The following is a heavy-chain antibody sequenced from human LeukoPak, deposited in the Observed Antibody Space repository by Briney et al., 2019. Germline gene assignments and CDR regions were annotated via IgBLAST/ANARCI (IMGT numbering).Heavy chain of an antibody. J-gene: IGHJ4*02. CDR1: GFTFSSYV. D-gene: IGHD6-13*01. Sequence: GGSLRLSCAASGFTFSSYVMHWVRQAPGKGLEYVSAISSNGGSTYYANSVKGRFTISRDNSKNTLYLQMNSLRAEDTAVYYCAKERVTGYSTTWYLRGFDYWGQGTLVTVSS. CDR3: AKERVTGYSTTWYLRGFDY. V-gene: IGHV3-64*01. CDR2: ISSNGGST.